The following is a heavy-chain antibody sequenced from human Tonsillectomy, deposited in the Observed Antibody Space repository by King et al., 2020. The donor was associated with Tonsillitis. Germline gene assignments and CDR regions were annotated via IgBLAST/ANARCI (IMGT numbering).Heavy chain of an antibody. CDR3: AKERGDLSGYGYNDAFDN. CDR2: ISSSSSTI. CDR1: GFTFSSYS. J-gene: IGHJ3*02. D-gene: IGHD5-18*01. Sequence: VQLVESGGGLVQPGGSLRLSCAASGFTFSSYSMNWVRQAPGKGLEWLSYISSSSSTIYYADSVKGRFTISRDNAMNSLYLQMNSLRDQDPAVYYCAKERGDLSGYGYNDAFDNWGQGTMVTVSS. V-gene: IGHV3-48*02.